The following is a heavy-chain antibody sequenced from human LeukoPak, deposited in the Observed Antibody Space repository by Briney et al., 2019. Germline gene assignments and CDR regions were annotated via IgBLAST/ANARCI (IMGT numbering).Heavy chain of an antibody. CDR3: AARGLSNLVTDNYYYYYMDV. V-gene: IGHV4-59*01. D-gene: IGHD4-11*01. CDR1: GGSISSYY. J-gene: IGHJ6*03. Sequence: KPSETLSLTCTVSGGSISSYYWSWIGQPPGKGLEGLGYIYYSGSTNYNPSLKSRVTISVDTSKNQFSLKLSSVTAADTAVYYCAARGLSNLVTDNYYYYYMDVWGKGTTVTVSS. CDR2: IYYSGST.